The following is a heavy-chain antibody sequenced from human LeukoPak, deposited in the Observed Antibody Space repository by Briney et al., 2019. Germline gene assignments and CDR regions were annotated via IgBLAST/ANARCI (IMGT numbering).Heavy chain of an antibody. V-gene: IGHV1-18*01. CDR1: GYTFTSYD. J-gene: IGHJ4*02. CDR2: ITPYNGNT. CDR3: TRWYNGANFLLY. D-gene: IGHD1-14*01. Sequence: ASVRVSCKASGYTFTSYDITWVRQAPGQGLDWMGWITPYNGNTDYVQKFQGRVTMTADTSTSTAYMELRSRTSDDTAGYYCTRWYNGANFLLYWGQGPLGTVPS.